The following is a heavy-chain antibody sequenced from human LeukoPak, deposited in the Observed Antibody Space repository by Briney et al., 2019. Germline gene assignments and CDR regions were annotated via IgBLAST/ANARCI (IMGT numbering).Heavy chain of an antibody. Sequence: GGSLRRSCAASGFTFSSYWMSWVRQAPGKGLEWVANIKQDGSEKYYVDSVKGRFTISRDNAKNSLYLQMNSLRAEDTAVYYCARVLAVAGRGQFRGFDYWGQGTLVTVSS. CDR1: GFTFSSYW. CDR3: ARVLAVAGRGQFRGFDY. D-gene: IGHD6-19*01. J-gene: IGHJ4*02. CDR2: IKQDGSEK. V-gene: IGHV3-7*01.